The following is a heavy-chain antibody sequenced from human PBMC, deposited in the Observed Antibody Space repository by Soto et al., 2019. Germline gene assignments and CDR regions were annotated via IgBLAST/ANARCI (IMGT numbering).Heavy chain of an antibody. CDR3: ARVSGYYLPDY. D-gene: IGHD5-12*01. V-gene: IGHV1-3*05. CDR2: INAGNGNT. Sequence: QVQLVQSGAEEKKPGASVKVSCKASGYTFTNYAMHWVRQAPGQRLEWMGWINAGNGNTKYSQKFQGRVTITRDTSASTAYMELSILRSEDTAVYYCARVSGYYLPDYWGQGTLVTVSS. J-gene: IGHJ4*02. CDR1: GYTFTNYA.